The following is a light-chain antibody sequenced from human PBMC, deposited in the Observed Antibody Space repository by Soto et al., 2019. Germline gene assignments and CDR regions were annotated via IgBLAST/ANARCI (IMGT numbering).Light chain of an antibody. V-gene: IGKV3-11*01. J-gene: IGKJ5*01. CDR2: DAS. CDR1: QSVSKY. Sequence: EIVLTQSPATLSLSPGERATLSCRASQSVSKYLAWHQQKPGQAPRLLIYDASTRATGIPDRFSGSGSGTDFALTISSVEPEAFVVYFCQQRCSWPITFGQGTLLEIK. CDR3: QQRCSWPIT.